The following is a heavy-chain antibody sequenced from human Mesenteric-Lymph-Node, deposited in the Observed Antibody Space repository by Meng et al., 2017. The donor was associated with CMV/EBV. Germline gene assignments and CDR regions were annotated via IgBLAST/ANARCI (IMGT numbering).Heavy chain of an antibody. V-gene: IGHV4-59*01. CDR3: ATSPGYPREFGY. CDR1: GGSISSYY. J-gene: IGHJ4*02. D-gene: IGHD3-10*01. CDR2: IYYSGST. Sequence: SETLSLTCTVSGGSISSYYRSWIRQPPGKGLEWIGYIYYSGSTNYNPSLMSRVTISVDTSKNQFSLKLSSVTAADTAVYYCATSPGYPREFGYWGQGTLVTVSS.